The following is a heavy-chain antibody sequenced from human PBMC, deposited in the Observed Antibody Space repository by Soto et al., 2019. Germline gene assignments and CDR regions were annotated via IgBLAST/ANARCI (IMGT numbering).Heavy chain of an antibody. Sequence: PSETLSLTCTVSGASISTYYWSWIRQPPGKGLEWIGYIYYSGSTNYNPSLKSRVTISVDTSKNQVSLKLSSVTAADTAVYYCARVVVATTPNWFDPWGQGTLVTVS. CDR3: ARVVVATTPNWFDP. CDR1: GASISTYY. V-gene: IGHV4-59*01. D-gene: IGHD2-15*01. CDR2: IYYSGST. J-gene: IGHJ5*02.